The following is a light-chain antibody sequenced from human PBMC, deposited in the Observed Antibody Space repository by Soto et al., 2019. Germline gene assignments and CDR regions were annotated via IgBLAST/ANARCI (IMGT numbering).Light chain of an antibody. V-gene: IGKV1D-13*01. CDR2: DAS. CDR1: QGISSA. J-gene: IGKJ4*01. Sequence: GDRVTITCRASQGISSALVWYQQGPGKAPKLLIYDASTLESGVPSRFSGSGYGTDFTLTITSLQPEDFATYYCQQFDNYPLTFGGGTKVDSK. CDR3: QQFDNYPLT.